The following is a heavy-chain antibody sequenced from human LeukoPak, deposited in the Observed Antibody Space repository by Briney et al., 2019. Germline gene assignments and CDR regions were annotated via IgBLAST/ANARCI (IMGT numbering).Heavy chain of an antibody. J-gene: IGHJ4*02. V-gene: IGHV3-30-3*01. CDR3: ARNLAYNWNDLDY. D-gene: IGHD1-1*01. CDR2: ISYDGSNK. Sequence: PGRSLRLSCAASGFTFSSYAMHWVRQAPGKGLEWVAVISYDGSNKYYADFVKGRFTISRDNSKNTLYLQMNSLGAEDTAVYYCARNLAYNWNDLDYWGQGTLVTVSS. CDR1: GFTFSSYA.